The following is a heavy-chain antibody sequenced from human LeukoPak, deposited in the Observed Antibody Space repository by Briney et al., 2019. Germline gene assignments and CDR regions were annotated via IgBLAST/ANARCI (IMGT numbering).Heavy chain of an antibody. D-gene: IGHD1-26*01. Sequence: GGSLRLSCAASGFTFSSYGMHWVRQAPGKGLEWVSCISSSSSYIYYADSVKGRSTISRDNAKNSLYLQMNSLRAEDTAVYYCASGGSAFDYWGQGTLVTVSS. CDR1: GFTFSSYG. J-gene: IGHJ4*02. V-gene: IGHV3-21*01. CDR2: ISSSSSYI. CDR3: ASGGSAFDY.